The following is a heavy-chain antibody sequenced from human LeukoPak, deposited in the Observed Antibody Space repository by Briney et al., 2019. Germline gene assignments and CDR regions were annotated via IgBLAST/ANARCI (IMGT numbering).Heavy chain of an antibody. D-gene: IGHD4-17*01. CDR3: ARDRLDYGDYVGWFDP. Sequence: GASVKVSCKASGGTSGAYTISWVRQAPGQGLEWMARFIPIFGITNYAQRFQGRTTVSADTSTNTAYLEVGSLKSEDTAVYFCARDRLDYGDYVGWFDPWGQGTLVTVSS. J-gene: IGHJ5*02. V-gene: IGHV1-69*04. CDR2: FIPIFGIT. CDR1: GGTSGAYT.